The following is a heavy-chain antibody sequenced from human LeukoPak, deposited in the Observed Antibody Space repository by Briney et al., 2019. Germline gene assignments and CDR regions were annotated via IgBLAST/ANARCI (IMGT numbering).Heavy chain of an antibody. D-gene: IGHD3-22*01. CDR1: GFTFSSYA. Sequence: GRSLRLSCAASGFTFSSYAMHWVRQAPGKGLEYVSAISSNGGSTYYADSVKGRFTISRDNSKNTLYLQMSSLRAEDTAVYYCVNGYYDSSGYYFGYWGQGTLVTVSS. J-gene: IGHJ4*02. CDR3: VNGYYDSSGYYFGY. V-gene: IGHV3-64D*06. CDR2: ISSNGGST.